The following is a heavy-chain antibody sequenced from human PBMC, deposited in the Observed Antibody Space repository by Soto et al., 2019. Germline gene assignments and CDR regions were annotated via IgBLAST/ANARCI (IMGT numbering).Heavy chain of an antibody. CDR1: GVSISRDY. Sequence: QVQLQESGPGLLKPSETLSLTCTVSGVSISRDYWSWIRQSAGKGLEWVGRISINGNTNYNPSLKSRVTMPVDRSKNQFSLKLTSVTAADTAVYYCARTGLPDVKGAFDIWGQGTVVTVSP. CDR2: ISINGNT. J-gene: IGHJ3*02. CDR3: ARTGLPDVKGAFDI. V-gene: IGHV4-4*07.